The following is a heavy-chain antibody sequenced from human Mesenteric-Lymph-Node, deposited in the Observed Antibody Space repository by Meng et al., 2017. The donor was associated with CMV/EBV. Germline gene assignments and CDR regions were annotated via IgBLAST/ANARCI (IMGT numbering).Heavy chain of an antibody. CDR3: ARHKWSGSYYFDY. J-gene: IGHJ4*02. D-gene: IGHD1-26*01. CDR2: INHSGST. CDR1: GGSFSGYY. V-gene: IGHV4-34*01. Sequence: GSLRLSCAVYGGSFSGYYWSWIRQPPGKGLEWIGEINHSGSTNYNPSLKSRVTISVDTSKNQFSLKLSSVTAADTAVYYCARHKWSGSYYFDYWGQGTLVTVSS.